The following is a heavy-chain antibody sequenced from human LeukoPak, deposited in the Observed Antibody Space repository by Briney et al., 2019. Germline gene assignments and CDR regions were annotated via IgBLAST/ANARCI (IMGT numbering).Heavy chain of an antibody. V-gene: IGHV1-2*02. CDR2: INTKTGGT. J-gene: IGHJ5*02. Sequence: ASVKVSCKASGYXFTDYHIHWVRQAPGQGLEWMGWINTKTGGTNYAQTFQGRVTLTRDTSISTVYMEMSSLRSDDTAVYYRARDRPGYSSYFDPWGQGTLVTVSS. CDR1: GYXFTDYH. D-gene: IGHD6-19*01. CDR3: ARDRPGYSSYFDP.